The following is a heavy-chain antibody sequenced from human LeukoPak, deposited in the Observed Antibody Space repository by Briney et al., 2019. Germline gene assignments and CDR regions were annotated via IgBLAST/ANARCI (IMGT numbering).Heavy chain of an antibody. V-gene: IGHV3-7*04. CDR2: IKEDGSEK. CDR3: ARDLAVAPDY. D-gene: IGHD6-19*01. J-gene: IGHJ4*02. Sequence: GGSLRLSCAVSGFTFNNYWMTWIRQAPEKGLEWVANIKEDGSEKYYVDSVEGRFTISRDNAKNSLYLQMNSLRAEDTAVYYCARDLAVAPDYWGPGTLVTVSS. CDR1: GFTFNNYW.